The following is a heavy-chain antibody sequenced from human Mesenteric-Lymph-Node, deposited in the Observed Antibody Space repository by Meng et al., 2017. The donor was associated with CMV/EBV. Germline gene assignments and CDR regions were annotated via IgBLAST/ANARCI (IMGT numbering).Heavy chain of an antibody. CDR1: GFTFSSYW. D-gene: IGHD3-10*01. CDR3: ARNNHYYGSGTYYNTIDY. Sequence: GESLKISCAASGFTFSSYWMNWVRQAPEKGLEWVASIGSSGGYIYYPDSVKGRFTVSRDNAKNSLYLEMSSLRAEDTAVYYCARNNHYYGSGTYYNTIDYWGLGTLVTVSS. J-gene: IGHJ4*02. CDR2: IGSSGGYI. V-gene: IGHV3-21*06.